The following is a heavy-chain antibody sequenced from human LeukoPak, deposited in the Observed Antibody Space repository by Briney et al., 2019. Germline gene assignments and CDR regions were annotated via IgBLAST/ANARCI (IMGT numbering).Heavy chain of an antibody. D-gene: IGHD2-8*01. CDR3: ARATGTIRGDYFDY. Sequence: GGSLRLSCAASGFTFSTYWMSWVRQAPGKGLEWVANITQDGSEQYYVDSVKGRFTISRDNAQHSLYLQMNSLRAEDTAVYYCARATGTIRGDYFDYWGQGTLVTVSS. CDR2: ITQDGSEQ. CDR1: GFTFSTYW. V-gene: IGHV3-7*04. J-gene: IGHJ4*02.